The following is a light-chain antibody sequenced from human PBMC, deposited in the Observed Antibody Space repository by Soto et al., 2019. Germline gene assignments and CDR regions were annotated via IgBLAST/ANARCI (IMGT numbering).Light chain of an antibody. CDR1: QSVCSS. V-gene: IGKV3-15*01. Sequence: EIVMTQSPATLSVSPGEGATLSCRASQSVCSSLAWYQQKPGKAPRLLIYGAFTMVTGIPARFSGSGSGTEFTLTISSLQSEDFAVYYCQQYINWPVYTFGQGTKLEIK. CDR3: QQYINWPVYT. J-gene: IGKJ2*01. CDR2: GAF.